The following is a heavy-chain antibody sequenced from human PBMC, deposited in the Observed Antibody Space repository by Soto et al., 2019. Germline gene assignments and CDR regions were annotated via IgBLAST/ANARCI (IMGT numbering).Heavy chain of an antibody. CDR2: ISAYNGNT. Sequence: ASVKVSCKASGYTFTSYGISWVRQAPGQGLEWMGWISAYNGNTNYAQKLQGRVTMTTDTSTSTAYMELRSLRSDDTAVYYCARLPYPYYYDSSGHRGADYWGQGTLVTVSS. D-gene: IGHD3-22*01. J-gene: IGHJ4*02. CDR3: ARLPYPYYYDSSGHRGADY. V-gene: IGHV1-18*01. CDR1: GYTFTSYG.